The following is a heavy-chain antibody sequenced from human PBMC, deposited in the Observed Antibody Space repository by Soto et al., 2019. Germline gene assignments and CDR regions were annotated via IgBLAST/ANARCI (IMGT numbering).Heavy chain of an antibody. Sequence: SETLSLTCTVSGGSISSGGYYWSWIRQHPGKGLEWIGYIYYSGSTYYNPSLKSRVTISVDTSKNQFSLKLSSVTAADTAVYYCARDQRSSYQGGLDYWGQGTLVTVSS. J-gene: IGHJ4*02. V-gene: IGHV4-31*03. CDR3: ARDQRSSYQGGLDY. CDR1: GGSISSGGYY. CDR2: IYYSGST. D-gene: IGHD6-6*01.